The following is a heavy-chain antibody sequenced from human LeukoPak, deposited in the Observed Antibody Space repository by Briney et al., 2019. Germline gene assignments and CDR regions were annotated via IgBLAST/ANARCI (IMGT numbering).Heavy chain of an antibody. Sequence: GGALTLSCAASGITVSSNYMSWVRQAPGKGLEWVSVIYSGGNTYYADSVKGRFTISRDNSKNMLYLEMNSLRAEDTAVYYCARVEYYDFWGGHKMPPCFDPGGQGTLVTVSS. J-gene: IGHJ5*02. V-gene: IGHV3-66*02. CDR2: IYSGGNT. CDR1: GITVSSNY. D-gene: IGHD3-3*01. CDR3: ARVEYYDFWGGHKMPPCFDP.